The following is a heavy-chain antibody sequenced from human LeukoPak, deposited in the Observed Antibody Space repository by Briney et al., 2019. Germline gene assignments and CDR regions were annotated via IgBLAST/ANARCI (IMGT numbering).Heavy chain of an antibody. J-gene: IGHJ6*02. V-gene: IGHV4-59*01. Sequence: KGLEWIGQIYYSGSTYSNPSLKGRVTMSMDTSKNQFSLKLSSVMAADTAVYYCVRGPQVDVWGQGTTVTVSS. CDR3: VRGPQVDV. CDR2: IYYSGST.